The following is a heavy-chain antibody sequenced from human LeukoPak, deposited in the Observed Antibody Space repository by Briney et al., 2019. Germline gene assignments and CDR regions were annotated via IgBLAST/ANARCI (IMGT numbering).Heavy chain of an antibody. V-gene: IGHV1-69*05. D-gene: IGHD2-15*01. Sequence: EASVKVSCKASGGTFSSYAISWVRQAPGQGLEWMGGIIPIFGTANYAQKFQGRVTITTDESTSTAYMELSSLRSEDTAVYYCARSLGGGYCSGGSCYSAVFDYWGQGTLVTVSS. J-gene: IGHJ4*02. CDR3: ARSLGGGYCSGGSCYSAVFDY. CDR2: IIPIFGTA. CDR1: GGTFSSYA.